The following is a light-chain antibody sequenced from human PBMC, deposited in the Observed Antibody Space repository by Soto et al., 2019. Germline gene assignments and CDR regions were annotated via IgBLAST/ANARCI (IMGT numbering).Light chain of an antibody. CDR1: QNINNY. Sequence: DIQMTESASSLSASVGARVTITGQASQNINNYLNWYQQRPGRAPKILIYDASNLEAGVPSRFRGSGSGTDFTFTISRLQPEDIATYYCQQYENLPTFGQGTRLEIK. CDR2: DAS. CDR3: QQYENLPT. J-gene: IGKJ5*01. V-gene: IGKV1-33*01.